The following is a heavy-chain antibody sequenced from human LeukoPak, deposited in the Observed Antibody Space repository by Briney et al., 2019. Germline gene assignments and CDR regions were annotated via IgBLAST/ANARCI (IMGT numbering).Heavy chain of an antibody. D-gene: IGHD4-17*01. CDR2: IKQDGSEK. J-gene: IGHJ6*03. CDR1: GFTFSSYW. V-gene: IGHV3-7*01. Sequence: PGGSLRLSCAASGFTFSSYWMSWVRQAPGRGLEWVANIKQDGSEKYYVDSVKGRFTISRDNAKNSLYLQMNSLRAEDTAVYYCARNESTVTTTDPFYYYYYMDVWGKGTTVTVSS. CDR3: ARNESTVTTTDPFYYYYYMDV.